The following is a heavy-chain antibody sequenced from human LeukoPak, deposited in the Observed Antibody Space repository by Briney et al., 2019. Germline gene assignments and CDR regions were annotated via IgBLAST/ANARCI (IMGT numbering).Heavy chain of an antibody. D-gene: IGHD1-1*01. CDR3: ARDETSDSNAFDI. V-gene: IGHV4-30-2*01. Sequence: SETLSLTCTVSGGSISSGGYYWSWIRQPPGKGLEWIGYIYHSGSTYYNPSLKSRVTISVDRSKNQFSLKLSSVTAADTAVYYCARDETSDSNAFDIWGQGTMVTVSS. CDR1: GGSISSGGYY. J-gene: IGHJ3*02. CDR2: IYHSGST.